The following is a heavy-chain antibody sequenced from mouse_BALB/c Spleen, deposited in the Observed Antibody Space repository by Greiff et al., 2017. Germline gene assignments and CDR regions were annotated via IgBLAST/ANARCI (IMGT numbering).Heavy chain of an antibody. CDR2: IDPANGNT. Sequence: EVQLQQSGAELVKPGASVKLSCTASGFNIKDTYMHWVKQRPEQGLEWIGRIDPANGNTKYDPKFQGKATITADTSSNTAYLQLSSLTSEYTAVYYCAREGYGDWYFDVWGAGTTVTVSS. J-gene: IGHJ1*01. CDR1: GFNIKDTY. CDR3: AREGYGDWYFDV. D-gene: IGHD1-1*02. V-gene: IGHV14-3*02.